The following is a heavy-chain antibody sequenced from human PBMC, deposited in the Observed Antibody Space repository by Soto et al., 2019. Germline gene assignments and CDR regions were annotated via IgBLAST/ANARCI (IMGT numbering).Heavy chain of an antibody. CDR3: GSVRPSGYVLS. J-gene: IGHJ5*02. D-gene: IGHD6-25*01. V-gene: IGHV4-59*01. CDR2: VYFSGNT. Sequence: SETLPLTCTVSGGSLSSYYWTWIRQSPGKGLEWIGYVYFSGNTNYNPSLKSRVTISIDTSKHQFSLRLASVTAADTAFYYCGSVRPSGYVLSWGQGTLVTVSS. CDR1: GGSLSSYY.